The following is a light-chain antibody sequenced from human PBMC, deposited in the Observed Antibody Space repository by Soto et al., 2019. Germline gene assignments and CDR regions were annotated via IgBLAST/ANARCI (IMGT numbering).Light chain of an antibody. J-gene: IGLJ3*02. CDR1: SDDFGSFSI. CDR2: EDN. CDR3: CSYKNSDTLEV. Sequence: QSVLTQPTSVSGSPGQSITISCTGTSDDFGSFSIVSWFQQHPGKAPKLMIYEDNKRPSGVSDRFSASKSGNTASLTISGLQAEDEAHYYCCSYKNSDTLEVFGGGTKVTVL. V-gene: IGLV2-23*01.